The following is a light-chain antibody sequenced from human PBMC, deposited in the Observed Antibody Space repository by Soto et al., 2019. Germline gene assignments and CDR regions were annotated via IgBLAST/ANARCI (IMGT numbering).Light chain of an antibody. CDR2: SAS. J-gene: IGKJ1*01. V-gene: IGKV3-15*01. Sequence: EIVLTKSPGTLCVSPGDRVTLSSRASQSVDINLAWYQQRAGQAPRLLVYSASTKASDMPGRFSGSGSGTEFTLTISNLQSEDFAVYYCQQYRNWPRTFGQGTKVDI. CDR3: QQYRNWPRT. CDR1: QSVDIN.